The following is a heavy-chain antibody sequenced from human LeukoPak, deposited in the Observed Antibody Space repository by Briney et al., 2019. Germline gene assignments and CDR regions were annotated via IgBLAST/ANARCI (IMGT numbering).Heavy chain of an antibody. J-gene: IGHJ4*02. CDR1: GGSISSSSYY. D-gene: IGHD5-24*01. CDR3: AREHGYNHRALDY. CDR2: IYYSGST. Sequence: SETLSLTCTVSGGSISSSSYYWGWIRQPPGKGLEWIGSIYYSGSTYYNPSLKSRVTISVDTSKNQFSLKLSSVTAADTAVYYCAREHGYNHRALDYWGQGTLVTVSS. V-gene: IGHV4-39*01.